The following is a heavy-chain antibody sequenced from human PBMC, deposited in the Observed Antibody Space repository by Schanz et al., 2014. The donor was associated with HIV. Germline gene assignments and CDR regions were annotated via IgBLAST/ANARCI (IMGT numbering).Heavy chain of an antibody. Sequence: EVHLVESGGGLVQPGRSLRLSCAGSGFTFEDYAMHWVRQGPGKGLEWVSGITWNNKVMGYVDSVKGRFTISRDTAKNSLFLQMVNLISEDTAFYYCVKDFTDSKGGFDYWGQGALVIVSS. CDR1: GFTFEDYA. J-gene: IGHJ4*02. V-gene: IGHV3-9*01. CDR2: ITWNNKVM. CDR3: VKDFTDSKGGFDY. D-gene: IGHD1-26*01.